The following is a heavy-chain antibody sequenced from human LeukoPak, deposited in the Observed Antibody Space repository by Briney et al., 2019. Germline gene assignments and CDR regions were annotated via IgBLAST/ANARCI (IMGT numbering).Heavy chain of an antibody. Sequence: ASVKVSCKVSGYSLTGLSLHWVRQAPGKGLEWMGGFDPEDGETIFAEKFQDRVTVTEDTSTDTAYMKLSSLRSEDTAVYYCTTDLGSPEGFDIWGQGTMVIVSS. CDR3: TTDLGSPEGFDI. V-gene: IGHV1-24*01. CDR2: FDPEDGET. CDR1: GYSLTGLS. D-gene: IGHD3-16*01. J-gene: IGHJ3*02.